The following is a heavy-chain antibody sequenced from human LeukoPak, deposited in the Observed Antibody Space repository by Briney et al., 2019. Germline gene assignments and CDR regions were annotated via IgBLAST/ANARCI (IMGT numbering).Heavy chain of an antibody. D-gene: IGHD1-26*01. J-gene: IGHJ4*02. CDR3: ARGGEGATYFDY. V-gene: IGHV4-34*01. CDR1: GGSFSGYY. Sequence: NPLETLSLTCAVYGGSFSGYYWSWIRQPPGKGLEWIGEINHSGSTNYNPSLKSRVTISVDTSKNQFSLKLSSVTAADTAVYYCARGGEGATYFDYWGQGTLVTVSS. CDR2: INHSGST.